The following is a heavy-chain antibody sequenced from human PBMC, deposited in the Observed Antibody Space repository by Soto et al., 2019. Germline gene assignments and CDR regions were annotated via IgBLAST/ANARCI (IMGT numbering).Heavy chain of an antibody. D-gene: IGHD4-17*01. CDR2: IYYSGST. J-gene: IGHJ4*02. Sequence: QLQLQESGPGLVKPSETLSLTCTVSGGSISSSSYYWGWIRQPPGKGLEWIGSIYYSGSTYYNPSLESRVTISVDTSNNQFSLKLSTVTAADTAVYYCARSYGDYVSYWGQGTLVTVSS. CDR3: ARSYGDYVSY. CDR1: GGSISSSSYY. V-gene: IGHV4-39*01.